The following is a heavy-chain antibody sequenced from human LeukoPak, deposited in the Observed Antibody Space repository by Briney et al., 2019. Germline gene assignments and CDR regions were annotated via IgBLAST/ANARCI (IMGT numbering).Heavy chain of an antibody. CDR3: ASYLYWWSDLGY. V-gene: IGHV3-11*01. D-gene: IGHD2-8*02. J-gene: IGHJ4*02. CDR2: ISSSGSTI. Sequence: GGSLRLSCAASGFTFSDYYMSWIRQAPGKGLEWVSYISSSGSTIYYADSVKGRFTISRDNAKNSLYLQMNSPRAEDTAVYYCASYLYWWSDLGYWGQGTLVTVSS. CDR1: GFTFSDYY.